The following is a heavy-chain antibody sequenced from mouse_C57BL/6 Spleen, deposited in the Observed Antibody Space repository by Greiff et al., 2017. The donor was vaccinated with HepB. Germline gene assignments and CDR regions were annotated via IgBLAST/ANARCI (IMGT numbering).Heavy chain of an antibody. CDR1: GFTFNTYA. CDR3: VRDGLDGYSSWFAY. CDR2: IRSKSSNYAT. J-gene: IGHJ3*01. V-gene: IGHV10-3*01. Sequence: DVKLVESGGGLVQPKGSLKLSCAASGFTFNTYAMHWVRQAPGKGLEWVARIRSKSSNYATYYADSVKDRFTISRDDSQSMLYLQMKNLKTEDTAMYYCVRDGLDGYSSWFAYWGQGTLVTVSA. D-gene: IGHD2-3*01.